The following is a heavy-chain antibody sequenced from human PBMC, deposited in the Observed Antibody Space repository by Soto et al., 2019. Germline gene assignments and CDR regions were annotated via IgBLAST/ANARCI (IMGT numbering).Heavy chain of an antibody. D-gene: IGHD3-22*01. J-gene: IGHJ5*02. CDR1: GFTFSSYW. Sequence: GGSLRLSCAASGFTFSSYWMHWVRQAPGKGLEWVSRMNMDGNRISYVDSVKGRCTISRDNAKNTFYMEMNSARVEDTAVYYCARNGDSSDYRGWFDPWGQGTPVTVSS. V-gene: IGHV3-74*01. CDR2: MNMDGNRI. CDR3: ARNGDSSDYRGWFDP.